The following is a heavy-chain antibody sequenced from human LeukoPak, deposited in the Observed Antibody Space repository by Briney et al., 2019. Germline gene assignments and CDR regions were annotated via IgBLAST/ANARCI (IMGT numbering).Heavy chain of an antibody. CDR2: INEDGSEQ. CDR1: GFTLSLYS. CDR3: AGPPLRYFDWLIDY. Sequence: PGGSLRLSCAASGFTLSLYSMTWVRQAAGKGLEWVANINEDGSEQYYVDSVKGRFTISRDNAKNLLYLQMSSLRAEDTAVYYCAGPPLRYFDWLIDYWGQGTLVTVS. J-gene: IGHJ4*02. D-gene: IGHD3-9*01. V-gene: IGHV3-7*01.